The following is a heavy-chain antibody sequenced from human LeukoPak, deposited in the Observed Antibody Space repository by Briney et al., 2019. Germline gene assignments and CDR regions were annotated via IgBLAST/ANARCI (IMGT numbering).Heavy chain of an antibody. CDR1: GYSFTSYW. V-gene: IGHV5-51*01. CDR3: ARQKGSGSYLNAFDI. J-gene: IGHJ3*02. Sequence: GESLKISCTGSGYSFTSYWIGWVRQMPGKGLEWMGIIYPGDSDTRYSPSFQGQVTISADKSISTAYLQWSSLKASDTAMYYCARQKGSGSYLNAFDIWGQGTMVTVSS. CDR2: IYPGDSDT. D-gene: IGHD3-10*01.